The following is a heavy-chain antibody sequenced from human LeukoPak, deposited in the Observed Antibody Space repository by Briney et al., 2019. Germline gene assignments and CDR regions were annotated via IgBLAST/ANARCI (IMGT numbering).Heavy chain of an antibody. Sequence: SETLSLTCTVSGGSISSGGYYWSWIRQHPGKGLEWIGYIYYSGSTYYDPSLESRVTISVDTSKNQFSLKLSSVTAADTAVYYCARWLQLRDYFDYWGQGTLVTVSS. J-gene: IGHJ4*02. CDR1: GGSISSGGYY. D-gene: IGHD5-24*01. CDR2: IYYSGST. CDR3: ARWLQLRDYFDY. V-gene: IGHV4-31*03.